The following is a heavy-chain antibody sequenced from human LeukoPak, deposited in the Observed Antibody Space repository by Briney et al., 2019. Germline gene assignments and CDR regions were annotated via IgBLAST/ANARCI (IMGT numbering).Heavy chain of an antibody. Sequence: GESLKISCNGSGYTFTSHWIGWVRQMPGKGLEWMVIIYPGDSDTRYSPSSQGQVTISADKSISTAYLQWSSLKASDTAIYYCARVWPATTIPVFDYRGQGTLVTVSS. V-gene: IGHV5-51*01. CDR2: IYPGDSDT. CDR3: ARVWPATTIPVFDY. CDR1: GYTFTSHW. J-gene: IGHJ4*02. D-gene: IGHD2-2*02.